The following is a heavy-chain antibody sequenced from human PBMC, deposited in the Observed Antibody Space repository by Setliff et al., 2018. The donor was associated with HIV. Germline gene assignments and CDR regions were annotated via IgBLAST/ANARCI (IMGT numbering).Heavy chain of an antibody. J-gene: IGHJ4*02. CDR2: IFGNGVT. Sequence: PSETLSLTCNVSGGAIIHYDWTWVRQSAGRGLEWVGRIFGNGVTNYNTFLESRVSMSLDTSRNYLSLRLRSVTAADTALYYCARDNHGFPVDWGQGTLVTVSS. CDR1: GGAIIHYD. V-gene: IGHV4-4*07. CDR3: ARDNHGFPVD. D-gene: IGHD5-12*01.